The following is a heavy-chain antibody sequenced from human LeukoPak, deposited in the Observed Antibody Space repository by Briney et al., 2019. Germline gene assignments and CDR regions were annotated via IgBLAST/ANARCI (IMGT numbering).Heavy chain of an antibody. V-gene: IGHV3-23*01. CDR2: ISDSGGST. Sequence: PGGSLRLSCAASGFTFSSYAMSWVRQAPGKGLEWVSDISDSGGSTYYADSVKGRFTISRDNSKNTLYLQMNSLRAEDTAVYYCANPPRFYSNYVGGYYYYYMDVWGKGSTVTVSS. CDR1: GFTFSSYA. D-gene: IGHD4-11*01. CDR3: ANPPRFYSNYVGGYYYYYMDV. J-gene: IGHJ6*03.